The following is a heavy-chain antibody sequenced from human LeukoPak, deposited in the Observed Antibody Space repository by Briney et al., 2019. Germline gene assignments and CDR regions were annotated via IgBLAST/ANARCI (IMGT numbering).Heavy chain of an antibody. V-gene: IGHV5-51*01. CDR2: IYPGDSGT. D-gene: IGHD5-12*01. CDR3: ARAGYSGYDSRSRDYYYYMDV. Sequence: GQSLKISCQDSGYSFSNYWIGWVRQMSGKGLEWMGMIYPGDSGTKYSPSFQGQVTISADKSITTAYLQWSSLKASDTAIYYCARAGYSGYDSRSRDYYYYMDVWGEGTTVTVSS. J-gene: IGHJ6*03. CDR1: GYSFSNYW.